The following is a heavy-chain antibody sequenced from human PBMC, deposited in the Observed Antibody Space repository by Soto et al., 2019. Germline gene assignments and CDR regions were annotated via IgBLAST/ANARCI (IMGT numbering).Heavy chain of an antibody. V-gene: IGHV3-11*03. Sequence: PGGSLRLSCAASGFTFSDFYMSWIRQAPGKGLEWLAYISSNSRYTNYADSVKGRFTISRDNAKNSLYLQMNSLRPEDTAVYYSARGTAKVDFWGPGTLVTVSS. CDR2: ISSNSRYT. J-gene: IGHJ4*01. CDR3: ARGTAKVDF. CDR1: GFTFSDFY. D-gene: IGHD6-13*01.